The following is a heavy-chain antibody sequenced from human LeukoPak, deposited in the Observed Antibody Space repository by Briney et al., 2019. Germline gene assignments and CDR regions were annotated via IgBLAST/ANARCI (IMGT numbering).Heavy chain of an antibody. CDR3: ARDRLPRGYDY. CDR1: GFTVSSNY. V-gene: IGHV3-66*02. D-gene: IGHD3-10*01. Sequence: GGSLRLSCAASGFTVSSNYMSWVRQAPGKGLEWVSVIYSGGSTCYADSVKGRFTISRDNSKNTLYLQMNSLRAEDTAVYYCARDRLPRGYDYWGQGTLVTVSS. CDR2: IYSGGST. J-gene: IGHJ4*02.